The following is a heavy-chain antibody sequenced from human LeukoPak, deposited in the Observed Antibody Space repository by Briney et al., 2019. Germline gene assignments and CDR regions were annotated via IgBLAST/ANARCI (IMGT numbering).Heavy chain of an antibody. J-gene: IGHJ3*02. CDR1: GGSVNDYY. Sequence: SETLSLTCSVSGGSVNDYYWSCIRQPAGKGLEWVGRIYSSGNTDYNPSLKSRVTMSVDVSKNQFSLKLNSVTAADTAVYYCVRGAGKHYYDSRGLEAFDIWGQGTMVTVSS. D-gene: IGHD3-22*01. CDR3: VRGAGKHYYDSRGLEAFDI. CDR2: IYSSGNT. V-gene: IGHV4-4*07.